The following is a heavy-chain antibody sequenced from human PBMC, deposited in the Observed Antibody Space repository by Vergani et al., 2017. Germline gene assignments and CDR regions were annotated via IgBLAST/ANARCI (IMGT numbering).Heavy chain of an antibody. CDR2: ISAYNGNT. CDR1: GYTFTSYG. Sequence: QVQLVQSGAEVKKPGSSVKVSCKASGYTFTSYGISWVRQAPGQGLEWMGWISAYNGNTNYAQKLQGRVTMTTDTSTSTAYMELRSLRSDDTAVYYCARVDNGGYSYGSHRGYYYYYGMDVWGQGTTVTVSS. J-gene: IGHJ6*02. CDR3: ARVDNGGYSYGSHRGYYYYYGMDV. V-gene: IGHV1-18*01. D-gene: IGHD5-18*01.